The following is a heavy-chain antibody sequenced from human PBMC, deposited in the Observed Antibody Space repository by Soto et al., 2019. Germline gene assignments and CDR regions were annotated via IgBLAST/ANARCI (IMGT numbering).Heavy chain of an antibody. CDR2: IIPIFGTA. CDR1: GGTFSSYA. Sequence: ASVKVSCKASGGTFSSYAISWVRQAPGQGLEWMGGIIPIFGTANYAQKFQGRVTITADESTSTAYMELSSLRSEDTAVYYCARDYYDSSGYTPDYWGQGSLVTVSS. J-gene: IGHJ4*02. V-gene: IGHV1-69*13. CDR3: ARDYYDSSGYTPDY. D-gene: IGHD3-22*01.